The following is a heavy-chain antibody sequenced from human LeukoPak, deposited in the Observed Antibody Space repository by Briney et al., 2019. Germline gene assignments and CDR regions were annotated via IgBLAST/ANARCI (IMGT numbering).Heavy chain of an antibody. CDR3: AKDRLTSSSFPSWFDP. J-gene: IGHJ5*02. V-gene: IGHV3-23*01. CDR2: ISGSGGST. D-gene: IGHD6-6*01. Sequence: GGSLRLSCAASGFTFSSYAMSWVRQAPGKGLEWVSAISGSGGSTYYADSVKGRFTISRDNSKNTLYLQMNSLRAEDTAVYYCAKDRLTSSSFPSWFDPWGQGTLVTVSS. CDR1: GFTFSSYA.